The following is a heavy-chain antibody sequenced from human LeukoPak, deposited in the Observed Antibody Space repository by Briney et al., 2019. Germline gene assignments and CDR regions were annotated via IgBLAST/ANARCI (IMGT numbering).Heavy chain of an antibody. CDR2: ISGGGVTT. V-gene: IGHV3-23*01. CDR3: AKDGGLWVSAHWGDS. J-gene: IGHJ4*02. Sequence: GGSLRLSCVGSGFTSIAYALTWARQAPGKGLEWVSGISGGGVTTYYADSVKGRFTISRDNSKNTLYLQMNSLRADDTAIYYCAKDGGLWVSAHWGDSWGRGTLVTVSS. CDR1: GFTSIAYA. D-gene: IGHD7-27*01.